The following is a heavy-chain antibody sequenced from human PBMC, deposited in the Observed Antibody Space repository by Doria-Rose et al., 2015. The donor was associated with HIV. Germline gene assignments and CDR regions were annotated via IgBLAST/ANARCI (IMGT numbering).Heavy chain of an antibody. CDR1: GVSLSSPGVG. V-gene: IGHV2-26*01. D-gene: IGHD6-13*01. Sequence: QESGPVLVRPTETLTLTCTVSGVSLSSPGVGVSWIRQPPGKALEWLANIFSDDERSYKTSLKSRLTISRGISKSQVVLTMTDMDPVDTATYYCARIKSSRWYHKYYFDFWGQGTLVIVSA. J-gene: IGHJ4*02. CDR3: ARIKSSRWYHKYYFDF. CDR2: IFSDDER.